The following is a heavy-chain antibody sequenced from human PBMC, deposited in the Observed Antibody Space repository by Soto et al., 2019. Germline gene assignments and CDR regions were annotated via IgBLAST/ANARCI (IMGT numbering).Heavy chain of an antibody. Sequence: SETLSLTCAVYGGSFSGYYWSWIRQPPGKGLEWIGEINHSGSTNYNPSLKSRVTISVDTSKNQFSLKLSSVTAADTAVYYCARGQRNYYGSGSYYNNLNWFDPWGQGTLVTVSS. D-gene: IGHD3-10*01. CDR2: INHSGST. J-gene: IGHJ5*02. V-gene: IGHV4-34*01. CDR1: GGSFSGYY. CDR3: ARGQRNYYGSGSYYNNLNWFDP.